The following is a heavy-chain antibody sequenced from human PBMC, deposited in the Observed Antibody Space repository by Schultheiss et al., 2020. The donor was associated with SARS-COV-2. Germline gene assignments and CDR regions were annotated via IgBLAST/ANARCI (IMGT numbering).Heavy chain of an antibody. D-gene: IGHD3-22*01. CDR3: ARVNYYDSSDAFDI. V-gene: IGHV3-21*05. Sequence: GGSLRLSCAASGFTFTNYNMNWVRQAPGKGLEWVSYISSDSVTRYADSVKGRFTISRDNAKNSLYLQMNSLRAEDTAVYYCARVNYYDSSDAFDIWGQGTMVTVSS. CDR2: ISSDSVT. CDR1: GFTFTNYN. J-gene: IGHJ3*02.